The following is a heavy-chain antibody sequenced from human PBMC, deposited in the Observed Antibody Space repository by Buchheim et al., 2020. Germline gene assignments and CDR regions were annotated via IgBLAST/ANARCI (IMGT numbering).Heavy chain of an antibody. Sequence: QVQLQQWGAGLLKPSETLSLTCAVYGGSFSGYYWSWIRQPPGKGLEWIGEINHSGSTNYNPSLKRRVTISVDTSKNQFSLKLRSVTAADTAVYYCARARGSGWYNLLYYFDYWGQGTL. CDR1: GGSFSGYY. CDR3: ARARGSGWYNLLYYFDY. CDR2: INHSGST. J-gene: IGHJ4*02. V-gene: IGHV4-34*01. D-gene: IGHD6-19*01.